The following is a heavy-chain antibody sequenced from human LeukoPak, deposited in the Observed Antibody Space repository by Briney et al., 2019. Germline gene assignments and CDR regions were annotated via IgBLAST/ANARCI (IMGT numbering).Heavy chain of an antibody. CDR3: AIGTLDFDY. Sequence: GASVKVSCKASGYTFTSYGISWVRQAPGQGLEWMGWISAYNGNTNYAQKLQGRVTITRDTSASTAYMELSSLRSEDTAVYYCAIGTLDFDYWGQGTLVTVSS. J-gene: IGHJ4*02. CDR1: GYTFTSYG. V-gene: IGHV1-18*01. CDR2: ISAYNGNT. D-gene: IGHD2/OR15-2a*01.